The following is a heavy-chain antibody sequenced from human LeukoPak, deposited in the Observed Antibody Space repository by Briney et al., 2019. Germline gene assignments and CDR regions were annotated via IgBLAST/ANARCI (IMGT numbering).Heavy chain of an antibody. CDR2: ISGSGGRT. CDR3: AKDLDSSSWYGYYFDY. D-gene: IGHD6-13*01. J-gene: IGHJ4*02. Sequence: GGSLRLSCAASGFTFSSYAMSWVRQAPGKGLEWVSAISGSGGRTYYADSVKSRFTISRDNSKNTLYLQMNSLRAEDTAVYYCAKDLDSSSWYGYYFDYWGQGTLVTVSS. CDR1: GFTFSSYA. V-gene: IGHV3-23*01.